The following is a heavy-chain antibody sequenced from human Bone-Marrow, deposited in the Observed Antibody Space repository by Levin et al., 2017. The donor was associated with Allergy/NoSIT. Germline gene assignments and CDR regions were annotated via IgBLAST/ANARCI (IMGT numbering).Heavy chain of an antibody. Sequence: KVSCKGSGYNFANNWIAWVRQRPGKGLECMGIIYPDDSDTRYSPSFQGQVTISADKYINTAFLQWNSLKASDTAIYYCARRRDVYNGKAQNWYIDFWGRGTLVTVSS. CDR3: ARRRDVYNGKAQNWYIDF. D-gene: IGHD5-24*01. V-gene: IGHV5-51*01. CDR1: GYNFANNW. J-gene: IGHJ2*01. CDR2: IYPDDSDT.